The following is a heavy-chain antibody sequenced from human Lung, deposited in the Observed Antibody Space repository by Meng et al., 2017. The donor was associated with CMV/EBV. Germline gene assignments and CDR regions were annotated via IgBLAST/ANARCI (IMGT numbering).Heavy chain of an antibody. CDR2: IIPVLGIP. V-gene: IGHV1-69*02. Sequence: CKTSGDTFSRYTINWVRQAPGQGLGWMGRIIPVLGIPSYARSFQDRVTIIADKSTDTAYMELSSLRSEDTAIYYCAGVPWNNYYVDYWGQGTLVTVSS. CDR3: AGVPWNNYYVDY. D-gene: IGHD1/OR15-1a*01. J-gene: IGHJ4*02. CDR1: GDTFSRYT.